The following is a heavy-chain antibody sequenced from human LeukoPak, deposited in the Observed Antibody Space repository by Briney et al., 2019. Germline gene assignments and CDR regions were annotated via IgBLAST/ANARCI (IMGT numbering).Heavy chain of an antibody. V-gene: IGHV4-38-2*02. D-gene: IGHD3-22*01. CDR3: ARDPYYDSTAYLD. CDR2: SYYNRSS. CDR1: GYSITSAYY. J-gene: IGHJ4*02. Sequence: SETLSLTCTVSGYSITSAYYWWCCRQYPRERRPWSGRSYYNRSSSYNPSLKSRVTISVDTSKHHLSLKLTSVTAADTAVYYCARDPYYDSTAYLDWGPGTLVSVSS.